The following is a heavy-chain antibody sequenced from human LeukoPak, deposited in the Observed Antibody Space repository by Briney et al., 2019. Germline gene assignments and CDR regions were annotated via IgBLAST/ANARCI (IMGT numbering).Heavy chain of an antibody. Sequence: GGSLRLSCAASGITFSTYAMSWVRQAPGKGLEWVSAISGSGGSTYYADSVKGRFTISRDNSKNTLYLQMNSLRAEDTAVYYCAKEGGGYYDSSGYYDFDYWGQGTLVTVSS. CDR1: GITFSTYA. D-gene: IGHD3-22*01. V-gene: IGHV3-23*01. CDR2: ISGSGGST. J-gene: IGHJ4*02. CDR3: AKEGGGYYDSSGYYDFDY.